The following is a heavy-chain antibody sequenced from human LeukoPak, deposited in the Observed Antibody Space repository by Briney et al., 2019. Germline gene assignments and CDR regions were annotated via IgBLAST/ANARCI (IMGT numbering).Heavy chain of an antibody. V-gene: IGHV4-39*01. CDR2: IYYSGNT. D-gene: IGHD3-10*01. CDR1: GVSISSSNSY. Sequence: PSETLSLTCTVSGVSISSSNSYWGWIRQPPGKGLEWIGSIYYSGNTYYNASLKSQVSISIDTSKNQFSLRLTSVTAADTAVYYCAKLAKYFYGAETFYFFEHWGQGTPVTASS. CDR3: AKLAKYFYGAETFYFFEH. J-gene: IGHJ4*02.